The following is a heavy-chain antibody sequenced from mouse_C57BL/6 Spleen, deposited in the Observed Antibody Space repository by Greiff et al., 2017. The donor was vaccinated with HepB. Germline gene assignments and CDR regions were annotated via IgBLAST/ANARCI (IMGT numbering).Heavy chain of an antibody. Sequence: VQLQQSGAELVRPGASVTLSCKASGYTFTDYEMHWVKQTPVHGLEWIGAIDPETGGTAYNQKFKGKAILTADKSSSTAYMELRSLTSEDSAVYYCTRGDYYGSSPYYFDYGGQGTTLTVSS. V-gene: IGHV1-15*01. J-gene: IGHJ2*01. CDR1: GYTFTDYE. CDR3: TRGDYYGSSPYYFDY. CDR2: IDPETGGT. D-gene: IGHD1-1*01.